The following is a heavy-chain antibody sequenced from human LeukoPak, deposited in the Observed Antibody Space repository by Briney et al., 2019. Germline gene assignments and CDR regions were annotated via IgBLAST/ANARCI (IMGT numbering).Heavy chain of an antibody. V-gene: IGHV3-48*01. CDR1: GFTFSSYA. J-gene: IGHJ4*02. CDR3: ARGHSSGPGGY. Sequence: GGSLRLSCAASGFTFSSYAMSWVRQAPGKGLEWVSYISSSSSTIYYADSVKGRFTISRDNAKNSLYLQMNSLRAEDTAVYYCARGHSSGPGGYWGQGTLVTVSS. CDR2: ISSSSSTI. D-gene: IGHD3-22*01.